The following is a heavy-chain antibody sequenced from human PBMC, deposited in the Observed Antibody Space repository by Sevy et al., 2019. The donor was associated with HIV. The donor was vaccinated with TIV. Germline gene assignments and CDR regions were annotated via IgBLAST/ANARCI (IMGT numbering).Heavy chain of an antibody. V-gene: IGHV1-24*01. CDR3: AIVGLRYFSGYSVYQWDWFDP. CDR2: SDPQHGET. Sequence: ASVKVSCKVSGYTLTKLSIHWVRQAPGKGLEWMGNSDPQHGETIYSQNFQGRVTMTEDTSTDTAFMELSSLTSEDTALYYCAIVGLRYFSGYSVYQWDWFDPWGQGTLVTVSS. D-gene: IGHD2-15*01. CDR1: GYTLTKLS. J-gene: IGHJ5*02.